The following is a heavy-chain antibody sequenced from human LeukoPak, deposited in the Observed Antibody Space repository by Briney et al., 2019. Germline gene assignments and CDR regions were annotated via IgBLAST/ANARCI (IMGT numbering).Heavy chain of an antibody. D-gene: IGHD2-21*02. Sequence: ASVKVSCKASGYTFTGYYIHWVRQAPGQGLEWMGWINPNSGGTNYAPKFQGRVTMTRDTSITTAYMELSRLTSVDTTIYYCATTLHIVVVTWHAFDIWGQGTMVTVSS. CDR3: ATTLHIVVVTWHAFDI. CDR1: GYTFTGYY. V-gene: IGHV1-2*02. CDR2: INPNSGGT. J-gene: IGHJ3*02.